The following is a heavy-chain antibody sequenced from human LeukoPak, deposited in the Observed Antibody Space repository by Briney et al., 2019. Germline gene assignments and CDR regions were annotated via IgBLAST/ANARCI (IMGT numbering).Heavy chain of an antibody. CDR2: IYHSGST. D-gene: IGHD5-18*01. Sequence: PSETLSLTCTVSGGSISSYYWGWIRQPPGKGLEWIGSIYHSGSTYYNPSLKSRVTISVDTSKNQFSLKLSSVTAADTAVYYCARDRIQLWSAMDVWGKGTTVTVSS. CDR1: GGSISSYY. CDR3: ARDRIQLWSAMDV. V-gene: IGHV4-38-2*02. J-gene: IGHJ6*04.